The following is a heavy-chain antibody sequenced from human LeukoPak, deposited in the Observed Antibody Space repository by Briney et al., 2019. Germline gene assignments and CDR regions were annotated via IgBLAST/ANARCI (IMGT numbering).Heavy chain of an antibody. CDR2: IYYSGST. CDR3: ARYSSSWYRGWFDP. J-gene: IGHJ5*02. D-gene: IGHD6-13*01. CDR1: GGSISSYY. Sequence: SETLSLTCTVSGGSISSYYWSWIRQPPGKGLEWIGYIYYSGSTNYNPSLKSRVTRSVDTSKNQFSLKLSSVTAADTAVYYCARYSSSWYRGWFDPWGQGTLVTVSS. V-gene: IGHV4-59*01.